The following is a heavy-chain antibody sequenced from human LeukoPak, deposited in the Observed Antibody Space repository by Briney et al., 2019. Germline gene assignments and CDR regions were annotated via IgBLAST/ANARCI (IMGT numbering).Heavy chain of an antibody. V-gene: IGHV4-39*01. CDR2: ISYSGNT. D-gene: IGHD2-15*01. CDR1: GGSIISSDYH. J-gene: IGHJ3*02. CDR3: ARHCCSGPAKRVFDI. Sequence: KPSETLSLTCTVSGGSIISSDYHWGWVRQPPGKGLEWIGTISYSGNTDYNPSLRSRVTISVDTSNNQFSLRLGSVTAADTAVYHCARHCCSGPAKRVFDIWGQGTKVTVSS.